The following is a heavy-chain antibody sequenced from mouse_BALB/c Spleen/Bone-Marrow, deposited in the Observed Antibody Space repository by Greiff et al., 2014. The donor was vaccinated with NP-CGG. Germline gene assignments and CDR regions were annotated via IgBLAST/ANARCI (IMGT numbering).Heavy chain of an antibody. V-gene: IGHV14-3*02. CDR3: ARYRYYGSSYAMDH. CDR1: GFNIKDTY. Sequence: EVQLQQSGAELVKPEASVKLSCTASGFNIKDTYMHWVMQRPEQGLEWIGRIDPANGNTKYDPKFQGKATITADKSSNTAYLQLSSMTSEDTAVYYCARYRYYGSSYAMDHWGQGTSVTVSS. J-gene: IGHJ4*01. CDR2: IDPANGNT. D-gene: IGHD1-1*01.